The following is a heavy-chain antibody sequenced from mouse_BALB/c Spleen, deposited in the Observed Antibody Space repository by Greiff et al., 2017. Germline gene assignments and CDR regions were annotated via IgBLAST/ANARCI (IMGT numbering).Heavy chain of an antibody. J-gene: IGHJ4*01. Sequence: VQLQQSGPELVRPGVSVKISCKGSSYTFTDYAMHWVKQSHAKSLEWIGVISTYYGNTNYNQKFKGKATMTVDKSSSTAYMELARLTSEDSAVYYCARSIYYDYDGSSAMDYWGQGTSVTVSS. V-gene: IGHV1-67*01. CDR1: SYTFTDYA. CDR3: ARSIYYDYDGSSAMDY. CDR2: ISTYYGNT. D-gene: IGHD2-4*01.